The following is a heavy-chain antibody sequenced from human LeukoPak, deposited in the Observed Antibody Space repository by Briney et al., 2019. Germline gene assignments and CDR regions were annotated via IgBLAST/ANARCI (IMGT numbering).Heavy chain of an antibody. CDR1: GYTFTTYY. CDR3: ARRANDAFDI. V-gene: IGHV1-46*01. J-gene: IGHJ3*02. Sequence: ASVTVSSTPSGYTFTTYYIHWVRPAPGQGLAWLGIINPNDGSTNYAQKFQGRVTMTRDMSTSTVYMGLSSLRSEDTAVYYCARRANDAFDIWGQGTMVTVSS. CDR2: INPNDGST.